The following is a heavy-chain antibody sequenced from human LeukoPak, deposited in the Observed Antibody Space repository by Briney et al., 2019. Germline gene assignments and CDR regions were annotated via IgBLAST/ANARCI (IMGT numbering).Heavy chain of an antibody. D-gene: IGHD3-22*01. CDR2: IYYSGST. J-gene: IGHJ4*02. CDR3: ARHTEYSYDSSGYFDY. V-gene: IGHV4-39*01. CDR1: GGSISSSSYY. Sequence: SSETLSLTCSVSGGSISSSSYYWGWIRQPPGKGLEWIGSIYYSGSTYYNASLKSRATIFGDTSKNQFSLKLSSVTVADTAVHHCARHTEYSYDSSGYFDYWGQGTLVTVSS.